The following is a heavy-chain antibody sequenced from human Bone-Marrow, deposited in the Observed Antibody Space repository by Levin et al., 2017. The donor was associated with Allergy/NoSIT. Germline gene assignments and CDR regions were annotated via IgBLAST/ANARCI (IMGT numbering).Heavy chain of an antibody. D-gene: IGHD1-26*01. CDR1: GYTLTEFS. CDR3: ATVFPVGTTKGGGFHY. Sequence: ASVKVSCKVSGYTLTEFSMHWVRQAPGKGLEWMGGFDSEEGETIYAQKFQGRVTMTEDTSTDTAYMELSSLRSEDTAVYYCATVFPVGTTKGGGFHYWGQGTLVTVSS. J-gene: IGHJ4*02. V-gene: IGHV1-24*01. CDR2: FDSEEGET.